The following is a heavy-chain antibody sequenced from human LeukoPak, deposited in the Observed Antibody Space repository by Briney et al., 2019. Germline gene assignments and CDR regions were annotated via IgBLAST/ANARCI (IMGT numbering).Heavy chain of an antibody. CDR1: GYIFTTYG. D-gene: IGHD1-26*01. CDR3: ARKILSGSYVLLIGERDFDY. Sequence: ASVKVSCKASGYIFTTYGLHWVRQAPGQGLEWMGWVNAGNGNTKYSQKFQGRVTITRDTSASTPYMELSSLRAENTAVYYCARKILSGSYVLLIGERDFDYWGQGTLVTVSS. J-gene: IGHJ4*02. V-gene: IGHV1-3*01. CDR2: VNAGNGNT.